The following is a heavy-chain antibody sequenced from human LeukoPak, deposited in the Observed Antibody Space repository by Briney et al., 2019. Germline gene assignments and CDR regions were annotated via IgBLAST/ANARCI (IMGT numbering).Heavy chain of an antibody. Sequence: GGSLRLSCAASGFTFSSYSMNWVRQAPGKGLEWVSYISSSGSTIYYADSVKGRFTISRDNAKNSLYLQMNSLRAEDTAVYYCARAPPVSDYYDSSGYYPWGQGTLVTVSS. V-gene: IGHV3-48*04. CDR1: GFTFSSYS. J-gene: IGHJ5*02. CDR3: ARAPPVSDYYDSSGYYP. D-gene: IGHD3-22*01. CDR2: ISSSGSTI.